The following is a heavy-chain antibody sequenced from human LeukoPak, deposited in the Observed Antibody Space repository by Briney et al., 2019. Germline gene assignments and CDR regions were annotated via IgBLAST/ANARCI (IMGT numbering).Heavy chain of an antibody. CDR2: VSAYNGNT. D-gene: IGHD3-10*01. CDR1: GGTFSSYA. V-gene: IGHV1-18*01. CDR3: AIVWFGEGAYYYYGMDV. J-gene: IGHJ6*02. Sequence: ASVKVSCKASGGTFSSYAISWVRQAPGQGLEWMGWVSAYNGNTNYAQKLQGRVTMTTDTSTSTAYMELRSLRSDDTAVYYCAIVWFGEGAYYYYGMDVWGQGTTVTVSS.